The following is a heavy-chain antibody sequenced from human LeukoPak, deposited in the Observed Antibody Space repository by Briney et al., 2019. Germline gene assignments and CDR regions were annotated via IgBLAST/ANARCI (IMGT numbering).Heavy chain of an antibody. Sequence: GGSLRLSCAASGFTFSNYAMSWVRQAPGKGLEWVSAISGSGSSTYYADSVKGRFTISRDNSKNTLYLQMNTLRAEDTAVYYCAKDRQYYDYVWGSYRFPLLDYWGQGTLVTVSS. D-gene: IGHD3-16*02. CDR1: GFTFSNYA. V-gene: IGHV3-23*01. J-gene: IGHJ4*02. CDR2: ISGSGSST. CDR3: AKDRQYYDYVWGSYRFPLLDY.